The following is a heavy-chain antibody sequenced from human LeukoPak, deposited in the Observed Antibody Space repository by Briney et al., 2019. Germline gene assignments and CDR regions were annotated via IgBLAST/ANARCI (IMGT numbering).Heavy chain of an antibody. CDR1: GFTFDDCA. D-gene: IGHD1-14*01. V-gene: IGHV3-9*01. CDR3: AKDLGTKGGTGALDFDY. J-gene: IGHJ4*02. Sequence: GGSLRLSCAASGFTFDDCAMHWVRQAPGKGLEWVSGISWNSGSIGYADSVKGRFTISRDNAKNSLYLQMNSLRAEDTALYYCAKDLGTKGGTGALDFDYWGQGTLVTVSS. CDR2: ISWNSGSI.